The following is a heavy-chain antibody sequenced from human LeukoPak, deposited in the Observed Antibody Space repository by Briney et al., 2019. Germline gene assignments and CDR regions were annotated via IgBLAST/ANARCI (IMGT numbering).Heavy chain of an antibody. J-gene: IGHJ4*02. CDR1: GFTFGDYA. Sequence: SGGSLRLSCAASGFTFGDYAMRWVRQAPGKGLEWVSGISWNSGSIGYADSVKGRFTISRDNAKNSLYLQMNSLRAEDTALYYCAKFGRLSFALDYWGQGTLVTVSS. CDR3: AKFGRLSFALDY. D-gene: IGHD3-3*01. V-gene: IGHV3-9*01. CDR2: ISWNSGSI.